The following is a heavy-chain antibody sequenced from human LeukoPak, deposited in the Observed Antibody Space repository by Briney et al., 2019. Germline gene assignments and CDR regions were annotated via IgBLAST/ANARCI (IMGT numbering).Heavy chain of an antibody. CDR3: ARDPVYYDSSGFDY. J-gene: IGHJ4*02. CDR2: ISSSSSTI. D-gene: IGHD3-22*01. Sequence: GGSLRLSCAASGFTFSSYSMNWVRQAPGKGLEWVSYISSSSSTIYYADSVKGRFTISRDNAKNSLYLQMNSLRAEDTAVYYCARDPVYYDSSGFDYWGQGTPVTVSS. CDR1: GFTFSSYS. V-gene: IGHV3-48*01.